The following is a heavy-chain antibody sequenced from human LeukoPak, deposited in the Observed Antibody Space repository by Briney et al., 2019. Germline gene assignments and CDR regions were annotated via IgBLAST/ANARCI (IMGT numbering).Heavy chain of an antibody. J-gene: IGHJ4*02. Sequence: PGGSLRLSCAASGFTFSSYAMSWVRQAPGKGLEWVSGISGSGGSTYYADSVKGRFTISRDNSKNTLYLQMNSLRAEDTAVYYCAKDVLLWFGEGNYFDYWGQGTPVTVSS. CDR3: AKDVLLWFGEGNYFDY. V-gene: IGHV3-23*01. CDR2: ISGSGGST. CDR1: GFTFSSYA. D-gene: IGHD3-10*01.